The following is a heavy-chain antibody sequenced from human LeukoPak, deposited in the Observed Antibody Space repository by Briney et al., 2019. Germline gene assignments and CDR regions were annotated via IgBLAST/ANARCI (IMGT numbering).Heavy chain of an antibody. Sequence: SETLSLTCAVYGGSFSGYYWSWLRQPPGKGLEWIGEINHSGSTNYNASLKSRVTTSVDKSKNQFSLKLSSLTAADTAVYYCARTNNVFYYFDYWGQGTLVTVSS. J-gene: IGHJ4*02. CDR2: INHSGST. V-gene: IGHV4-34*01. CDR3: ARTNNVFYYFDY. CDR1: GGSFSGYY. D-gene: IGHD1/OR15-1a*01.